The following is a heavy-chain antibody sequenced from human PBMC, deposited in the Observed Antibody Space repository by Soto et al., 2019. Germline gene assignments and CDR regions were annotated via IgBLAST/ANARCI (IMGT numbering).Heavy chain of an antibody. CDR3: SGGYDSSGLQP. J-gene: IGHJ1*01. D-gene: IGHD3-22*01. V-gene: IGHV4-30-4*01. CDR1: GGSISSGDYY. Sequence: QVQLQESGPGLVKPSQTLSLTCTVSGGSISSGDYYWSWIRQPPGKGLEWIGYIYYSGSTYYNPSLKRRVTIAVDTSKNQFTLKLSSVTAADTAVYYCSGGYDSSGLQPWGQGTRVTVYS. CDR2: IYYSGST.